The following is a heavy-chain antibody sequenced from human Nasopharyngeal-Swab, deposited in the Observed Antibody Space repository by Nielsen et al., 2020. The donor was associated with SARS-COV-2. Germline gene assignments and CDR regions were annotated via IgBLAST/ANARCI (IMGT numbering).Heavy chain of an antibody. CDR1: GYSFRTYG. J-gene: IGHJ4*02. D-gene: IGHD2/OR15-2a*01. Sequence: GGHLRLSCVASGYSFRTYGLSWVRQAPGKGLEWVAAIVGIGDTSGSGGNTYYADSVKGRFTISRDNSKNTLSLQMNSLRAEDTAVYYCAKDLRGPYFFWGQGTLVTVSS. V-gene: IGHV3-23*01. CDR3: AKDLRGPYFF. CDR2: IVGIGDTSGSGGNT.